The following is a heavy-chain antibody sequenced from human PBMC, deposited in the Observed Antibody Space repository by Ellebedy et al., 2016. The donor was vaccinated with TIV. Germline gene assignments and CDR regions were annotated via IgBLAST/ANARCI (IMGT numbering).Heavy chain of an antibody. CDR1: GFSFRSYW. CDR2: IYQDGSQK. CDR3: ATDGSYGDYLSPTHAFEI. Sequence: GESLKISCVGSGFSFRSYWMSWVRQAPGKGLEWVANIYQDGSQKYYVDSVKGRFTISRDSAKNSLYLQMNSLRVDDAAMYYCATDGSYGDYLSPTHAFEIWGQGTMLIVSS. V-gene: IGHV3-7*01. D-gene: IGHD1-26*01. J-gene: IGHJ3*02.